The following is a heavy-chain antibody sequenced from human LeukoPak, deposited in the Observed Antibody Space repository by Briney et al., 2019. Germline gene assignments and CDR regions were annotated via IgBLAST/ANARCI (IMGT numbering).Heavy chain of an antibody. V-gene: IGHV3-11*04. CDR2: ISNSVGSRI. J-gene: IGHJ3*02. Sequence: PGGSLRLSCAASGFTFRDYYMGWIRQAPGKGLEWVSNISNSVGSRIYNADSVKGRFTISRDNTKNSLYLQMNSLRAEDTAVYYCARAFNDAFDIWGQGTMVTVSS. CDR1: GFTFRDYY. CDR3: ARAFNDAFDI.